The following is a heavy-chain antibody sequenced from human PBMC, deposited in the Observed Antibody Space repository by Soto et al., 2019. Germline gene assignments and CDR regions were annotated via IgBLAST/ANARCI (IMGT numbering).Heavy chain of an antibody. CDR3: AKDRSEMATIPSLIFDY. CDR1: GFTFSSYG. CDR2: ISYDGSNK. Sequence: GGSLRLSCAASGFTFSSYGMHWVRQAPGKGLEWVAVISYDGSNKYYADSVKGRFTISRDNSKNTLYLQMNSLRAEDTAVYYCAKDRSEMATIPSLIFDYWGQGTLVTVSS. V-gene: IGHV3-30*18. D-gene: IGHD5-12*01. J-gene: IGHJ4*02.